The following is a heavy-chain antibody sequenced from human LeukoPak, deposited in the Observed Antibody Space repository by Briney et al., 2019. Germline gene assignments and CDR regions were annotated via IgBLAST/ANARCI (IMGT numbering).Heavy chain of an antibody. CDR1: GFTFSSYA. D-gene: IGHD6-13*01. CDR2: ISGSGGST. V-gene: IGHV3-23*01. Sequence: GGSLRLSCAASGFTFSSYAMSWVHQAPGKGLEWVSAISGSGGSTYYADSVKGRFTISRDNSKNTLYLQMNSLRAEDTAVYYCAKGLYSSSWYEYWGQGTLVTVSS. J-gene: IGHJ4*02. CDR3: AKGLYSSSWYEY.